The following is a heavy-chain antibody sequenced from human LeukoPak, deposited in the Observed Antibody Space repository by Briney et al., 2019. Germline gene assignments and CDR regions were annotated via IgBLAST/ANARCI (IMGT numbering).Heavy chain of an antibody. J-gene: IGHJ4*02. D-gene: IGHD3-16*02. CDR2: IYSGGST. CDR3: ARGELSPLIDY. Sequence: GGSLRLSCAASGFTVSSNYMSWVRQAPGKGLEWVSVIYSGGSTYYADSVKGRFTISRDNSKNTLYLQMNSLRAEDTAVYYCARGELSPLIDYWGQGTLVTVSS. CDR1: GFTVSSNY. V-gene: IGHV3-66*01.